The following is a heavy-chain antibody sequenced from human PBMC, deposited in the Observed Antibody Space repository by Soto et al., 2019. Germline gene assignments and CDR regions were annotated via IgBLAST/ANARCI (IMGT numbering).Heavy chain of an antibody. Sequence: EVQLVESGGGLVQPGGSLRLSCAASGFTVSSNYMSWVRQAPGKGLEWVSVIYSGGSTYYADSVKGRFTISRHNSKNTLYLQMNSLRAEDTAVYYCARSGLTTVTTPGDYYFDYWGQGTLVTVSS. J-gene: IGHJ4*02. V-gene: IGHV3-53*04. CDR3: ARSGLTTVTTPGDYYFDY. CDR2: IYSGGST. CDR1: GFTVSSNY. D-gene: IGHD4-17*01.